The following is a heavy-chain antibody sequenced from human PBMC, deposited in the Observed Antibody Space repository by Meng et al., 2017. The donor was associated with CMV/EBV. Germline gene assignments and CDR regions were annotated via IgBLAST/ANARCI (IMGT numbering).Heavy chain of an antibody. Sequence: SETLSLTCTVPGYSISSGYYWGWIRQPPGKGLEWIGSIYHSGSTYYNPSLKSRVTISVDTSKNQFSLKLSSVTAADTAVYYCARYVADYSYNWFDPWGQGTLVTVSS. J-gene: IGHJ5*02. D-gene: IGHD4-11*01. CDR3: ARYVADYSYNWFDP. CDR1: GYSISSGYY. CDR2: IYHSGST. V-gene: IGHV4-38-2*02.